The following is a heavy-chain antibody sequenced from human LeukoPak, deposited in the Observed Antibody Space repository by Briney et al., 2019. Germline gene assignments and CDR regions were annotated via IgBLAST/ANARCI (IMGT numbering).Heavy chain of an antibody. CDR3: AREGKDSYPGPFDI. CDR1: GGSINNYY. J-gene: IGHJ3*02. V-gene: IGHV4-59*01. D-gene: IGHD2-15*01. Sequence: SETLSLTCTVSGGSINNYYWNWIRQPPGKGLEWIGYIYYSGYTNYNPSLKSRITISVDTSKNQFSLKLSSVTAADTAVYYCAREGKDSYPGPFDIWGQGTMVTVSS. CDR2: IYYSGYT.